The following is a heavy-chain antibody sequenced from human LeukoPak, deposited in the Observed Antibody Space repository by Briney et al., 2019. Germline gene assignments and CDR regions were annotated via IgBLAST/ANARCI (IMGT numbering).Heavy chain of an antibody. Sequence: SETLSLTCTVSGGSISSYYWSWVRQPPGKGLEWIGEINHSGSTNYNPSLKSRVTISVDTSKNQFSLKLSSVTAADTAVYYCARALSGYDKLDYWGQGTVVTVSS. CDR1: GGSISSYY. V-gene: IGHV4-34*01. CDR2: INHSGST. D-gene: IGHD5-12*01. J-gene: IGHJ4*02. CDR3: ARALSGYDKLDY.